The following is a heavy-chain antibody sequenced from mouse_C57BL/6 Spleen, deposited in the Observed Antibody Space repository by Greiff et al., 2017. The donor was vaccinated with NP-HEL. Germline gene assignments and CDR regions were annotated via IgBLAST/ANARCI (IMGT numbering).Heavy chain of an antibody. CDR3: ARGGSGSWFAY. CDR2: IYPSDSET. D-gene: IGHD3-2*02. Sequence: QVQLQQPGAELVRPGSSVKLSCKASGYTFTSYWLDWVKQRPGQGLEWIGNIYPSDSETHYNQKFKDKATLTVDKSSSTAYMQLSSLTFEDSAVFYCARGGSGSWFAYWGQGTLVTVSA. V-gene: IGHV1-61*01. CDR1: GYTFTSYW. J-gene: IGHJ3*01.